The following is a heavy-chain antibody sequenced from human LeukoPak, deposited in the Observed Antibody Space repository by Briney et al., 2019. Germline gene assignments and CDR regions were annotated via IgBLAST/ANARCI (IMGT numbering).Heavy chain of an antibody. Sequence: ASVKVSCTASGYTFPSYFMHWVRQAPGQGLGWMGIINPSGGSTSYAQKFQGRVTITADESTSTAYMELSSLRSEDTAVYHCARRRYGDRTHYYYGMDVWGQGTTVTVPS. V-gene: IGHV1-46*01. CDR3: ARRRYGDRTHYYYGMDV. J-gene: IGHJ6*02. CDR2: INPSGGST. CDR1: GYTFPSYF. D-gene: IGHD4-17*01.